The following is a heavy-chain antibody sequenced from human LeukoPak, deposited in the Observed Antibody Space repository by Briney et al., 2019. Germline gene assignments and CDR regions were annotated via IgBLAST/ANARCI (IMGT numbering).Heavy chain of an antibody. D-gene: IGHD3-22*01. Sequence: GGSLRLSCAVSGFSFSDYFMSWVRQAPGRGPEWVSFISGSGTTIYYADSVKGRFTSSRDNAKNSLYLQMNSLRAEDTAVYYCARGLGMGHDSSGSDWFDSWGQGTLVTVSS. J-gene: IGHJ5*01. CDR1: GFSFSDYF. CDR2: ISGSGTTI. V-gene: IGHV3-11*04. CDR3: ARGLGMGHDSSGSDWFDS.